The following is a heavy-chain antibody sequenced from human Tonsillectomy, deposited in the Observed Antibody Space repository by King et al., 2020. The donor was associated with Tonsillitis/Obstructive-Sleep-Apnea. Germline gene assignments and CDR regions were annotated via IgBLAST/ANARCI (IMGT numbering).Heavy chain of an antibody. CDR3: ASTERYCSSTSCYAFDI. J-gene: IGHJ3*02. V-gene: IGHV1-2*04. Sequence: VQLVQSGAEVKKPGASVKVSCKASGYTFTGYYMHWVRQAPGQGLEWMGWINPNSGGTNYAQKFQGWVTMTRDTSISTAYMELSRLRSDETAVYYCASTERYCSSTSCYAFDIWGQGTMVTVSS. CDR2: INPNSGGT. D-gene: IGHD2-2*01. CDR1: GYTFTGYY.